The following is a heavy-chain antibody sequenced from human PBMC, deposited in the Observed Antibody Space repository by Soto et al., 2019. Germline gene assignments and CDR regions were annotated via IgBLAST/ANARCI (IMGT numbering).Heavy chain of an antibody. CDR1: GGSISNFY. Sequence: PSETLSLTCTVSGGSISNFYWSWIWQPPEKGLEWFGYIYYFGSTNYNPSLKSRFTLFVDTSKNQFSLSLTSLTAADTAVYYCARHRSNWFVDYWGQGTLVTVSS. J-gene: IGHJ4*02. V-gene: IGHV4-59*08. D-gene: IGHD6-13*01. CDR2: IYYFGST. CDR3: ARHRSNWFVDY.